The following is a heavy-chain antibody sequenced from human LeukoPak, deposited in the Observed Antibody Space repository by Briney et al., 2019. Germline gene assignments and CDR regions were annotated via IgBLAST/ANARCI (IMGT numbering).Heavy chain of an antibody. CDR1: GNSISNYY. Sequence: PSETLSLTCTVSGNSISNYYWTWIRQPLGKGLQWIAYIYYSGSTNYSPSLKSRVTISVDTSKNLFSLKLSSVTAADTAVYYCARSGHSTSWYHSAYYYYGLDVWGQGTTVTVSS. CDR2: IYYSGST. CDR3: ARSGHSTSWYHSAYYYYGLDV. V-gene: IGHV4-59*01. D-gene: IGHD6-13*01. J-gene: IGHJ6*02.